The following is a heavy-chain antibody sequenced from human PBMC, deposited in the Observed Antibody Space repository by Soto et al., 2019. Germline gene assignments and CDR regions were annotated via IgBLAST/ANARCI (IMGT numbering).Heavy chain of an antibody. CDR1: GDSISSGDYY. CDR2: IYNSGST. J-gene: IGHJ4*02. V-gene: IGHV4-30-4*01. CDR3: ARGPSGDKVDY. D-gene: IGHD1-26*01. Sequence: SETLSLTCAVSGDSISSGDYYWSWIRQPPGKGLEWIGYIYNSGSTYSNPSLKSRVTISVDMSKNQFSLKLSSVTAADTAVYYCARGPSGDKVDYWGQGTLVTVSS.